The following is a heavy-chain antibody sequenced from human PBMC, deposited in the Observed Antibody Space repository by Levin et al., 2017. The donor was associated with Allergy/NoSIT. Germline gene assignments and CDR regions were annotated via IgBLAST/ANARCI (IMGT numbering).Heavy chain of an antibody. CDR2: ISWNSCSI. CDR1: GFTFDDYA. Sequence: SLKISCAASGFTFDDYAMHWVRQAPGKGLEWVSGISWNSCSIGYADSVKGRFTISRDNAKNSLYLQMNSLRAEDTALYYCAKYSLSGDAFDIWGQGTMVTVSS. D-gene: IGHD1-14*01. J-gene: IGHJ3*02. V-gene: IGHV3-9*01. CDR3: AKYSLSGDAFDI.